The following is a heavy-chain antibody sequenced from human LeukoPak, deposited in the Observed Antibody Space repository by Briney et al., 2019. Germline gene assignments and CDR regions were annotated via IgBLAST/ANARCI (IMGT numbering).Heavy chain of an antibody. V-gene: IGHV4-61*02. J-gene: IGHJ6*03. CDR1: GGSISSVSYY. D-gene: IGHD2-15*01. Sequence: PSQTLSLTCIVSGGSISSVSYYWSWIRQPAGKGLEWIGRIYTSGSTNYNPSLKSRVTISVDTPKNQFSLKLSSVTAADTAVYYCARDRCSGGSCYGDYYYYYYYMDVWGKGTTVTVSS. CDR3: ARDRCSGGSCYGDYYYYYYYMDV. CDR2: IYTSGST.